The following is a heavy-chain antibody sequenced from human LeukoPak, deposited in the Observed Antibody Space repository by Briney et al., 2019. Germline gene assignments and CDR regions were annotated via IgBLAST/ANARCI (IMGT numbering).Heavy chain of an antibody. Sequence: SETLSLTCTVSGGSISSYYWSWIRQPPGKGLEWIGDIYYSGSTNYNPSLKTRVTMSVDTSKNQFSLNMTSVTAAHTAVYYCVTAVTTSSRDAFDIWGQGAMVIVSA. CDR2: IYYSGST. V-gene: IGHV4-59*08. D-gene: IGHD4-17*01. J-gene: IGHJ3*02. CDR3: VTAVTTSSRDAFDI. CDR1: GGSISSYY.